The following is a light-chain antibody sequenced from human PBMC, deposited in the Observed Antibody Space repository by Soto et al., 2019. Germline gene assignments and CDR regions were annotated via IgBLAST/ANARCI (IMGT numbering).Light chain of an antibody. V-gene: IGKV3-20*01. J-gene: IGKJ2*01. Sequence: EIVLTQSPGILSLSPGERATLSCRASQTISHNYLAWYQHKPGQAPRLLIYDASTSATAIPDRFSGSGSGTDFTLTISSLEPEDFAVYYCQHYGDPPYAFGQGTKLEVK. CDR1: QTISHNY. CDR2: DAS. CDR3: QHYGDPPYA.